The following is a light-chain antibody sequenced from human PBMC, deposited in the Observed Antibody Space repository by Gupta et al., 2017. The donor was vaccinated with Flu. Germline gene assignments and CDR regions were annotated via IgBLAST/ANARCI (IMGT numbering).Light chain of an antibody. CDR1: NIESKS. Sequence: SYVMTQPPSVSVAPGQTARITCGGDNIESKSVHWYQQKPGQAPALVVYDDSNRPSGIPERFSGSNSGNTATLTISRVEAGDEADYFCQVWNYDSDHYVFGTGTKVTVL. J-gene: IGLJ1*01. V-gene: IGLV3-21*02. CDR3: QVWNYDSDHYV. CDR2: DDS.